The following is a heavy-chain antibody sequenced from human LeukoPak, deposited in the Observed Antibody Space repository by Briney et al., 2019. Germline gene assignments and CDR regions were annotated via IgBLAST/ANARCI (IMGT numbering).Heavy chain of an antibody. J-gene: IGHJ4*02. Sequence: PGGSLRLSCAASGFTFSSYAMSWVRQAPGKGLEWVSAISGSGGSTYYADSVKGRFTISRDNSKNTLYPQMNSLRAEDTTVYYCAKERVYTSSGWYEGRGTGELDYWGQGTLVTVSS. CDR3: AKERVYTSSGWYEGRGTGELDY. CDR2: ISGSGGST. CDR1: GFTFSSYA. D-gene: IGHD6-19*01. V-gene: IGHV3-23*01.